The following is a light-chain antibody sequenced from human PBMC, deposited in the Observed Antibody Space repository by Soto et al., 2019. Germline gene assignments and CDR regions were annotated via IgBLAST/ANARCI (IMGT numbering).Light chain of an antibody. J-gene: IGKJ3*01. CDR3: QQYVRSPYT. Sequence: EIVLTQSPGSLSLSPGERATLSCRASQSISSTYIAWYQQKRGQAPRLLIFDASSRATGIPDRFSGSGSGTDFSLTISRLEPEDSAVYFCQQYVRSPYTFGPGTKVDIK. CDR2: DAS. CDR1: QSISSTY. V-gene: IGKV3-20*01.